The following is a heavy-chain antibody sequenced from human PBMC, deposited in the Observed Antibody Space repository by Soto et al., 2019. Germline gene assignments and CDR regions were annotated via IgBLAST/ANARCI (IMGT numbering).Heavy chain of an antibody. CDR3: ERHRRERVRGAHYHYYGMDV. J-gene: IGHJ6*02. D-gene: IGHD3-10*01. CDR2: MSYGGGS. Sequence: SETLSLTCVVSGASIRSSSYSWGWIRQPPGKGLEWIGSMSYGGGSYYNPSLKSRVTISADTSMNQISLKMSSVTAAETAVYYCERHRRERVRGAHYHYYGMDVWGQGTPVTVSS. V-gene: IGHV4-39*01. CDR1: GASIRSSSYS.